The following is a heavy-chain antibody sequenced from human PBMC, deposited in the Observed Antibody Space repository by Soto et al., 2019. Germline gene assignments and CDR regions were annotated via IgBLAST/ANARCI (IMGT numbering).Heavy chain of an antibody. Sequence: GGSLRLSCAASGFTFSSYGMHWVRQAPGKGLEWVAVIWYDGSNKYYADSVKGRFTISRDNSKNTLYLQMNSLRAEDTAVYYCARVALDGDYLLGYYYMDVWGKGTTVTVSS. CDR3: ARVALDGDYLLGYYYMDV. D-gene: IGHD4-17*01. CDR2: IWYDGSNK. J-gene: IGHJ6*03. CDR1: GFTFSSYG. V-gene: IGHV3-33*01.